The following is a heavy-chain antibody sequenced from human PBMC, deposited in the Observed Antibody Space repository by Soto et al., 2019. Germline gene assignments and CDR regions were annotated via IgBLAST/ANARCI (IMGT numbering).Heavy chain of an antibody. J-gene: IGHJ6*02. CDR1: GDSVSGNSAA. Sequence: SQTLSLTCAISGDSVSGNSAAWNWIRQSPSRGLEWLGRTYYRSRWYNDYAVSVKSRITINPDTSKNQFSLQLNSVTPEDTAVFSCARYSYDIYYYSGMDVWGQGPTVPVSS. CDR2: TYYRSRWYN. V-gene: IGHV6-1*01. D-gene: IGHD3-10*01. CDR3: ARYSYDIYYYSGMDV.